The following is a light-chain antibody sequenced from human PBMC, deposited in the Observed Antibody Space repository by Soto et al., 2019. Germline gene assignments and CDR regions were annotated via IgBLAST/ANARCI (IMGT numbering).Light chain of an antibody. CDR2: TNN. CDR1: SSNIGSNY. J-gene: IGLJ1*01. CDR3: AAWDDSLSGFYV. Sequence: QLVLTQPPSASGTPGQRVTISCSGSSSNIGSNYVSWYQQLPGTAPKLLIYTNNQRPSGVPDRFSGSKSGTSASLAISGLRSEDEADYYCAAWDDSLSGFYVFGTGTKVTVL. V-gene: IGLV1-47*01.